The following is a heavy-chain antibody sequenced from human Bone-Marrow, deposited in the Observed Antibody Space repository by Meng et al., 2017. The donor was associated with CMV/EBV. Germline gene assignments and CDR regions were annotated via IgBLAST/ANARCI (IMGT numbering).Heavy chain of an antibody. CDR1: GFTFSDYY. J-gene: IGHJ4*02. CDR3: AGSRSGELSLRY. V-gene: IGHV3-11*01. D-gene: IGHD3-16*02. Sequence: GGSLRLSCAASGFTFSDYYMSWIRQAPGKGLEWVSYISSSGSTIYYADSVKGRFTISRDNAKNSLYLQMNGLRAEDTALYYCAGSRSGELSLRYWGQGTLVTVSS. CDR2: ISSSGSTI.